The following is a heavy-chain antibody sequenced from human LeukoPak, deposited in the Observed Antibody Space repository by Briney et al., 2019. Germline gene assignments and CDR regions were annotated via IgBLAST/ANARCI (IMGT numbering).Heavy chain of an antibody. CDR1: GFTFSSYG. CDR3: AKDDSRGMATIQSYFDY. V-gene: IGHV3-30*18. D-gene: IGHD5-24*01. Sequence: GGSLRLSCAATGFTFSSYGMHWVRQAPGKGLEWVAVISYDGSNKYYADSVKGRFTISRDNSKNTLYLQMNSLRAEDTAVYYCAKDDSRGMATIQSYFDYWGQGTLVTVSS. J-gene: IGHJ4*02. CDR2: ISYDGSNK.